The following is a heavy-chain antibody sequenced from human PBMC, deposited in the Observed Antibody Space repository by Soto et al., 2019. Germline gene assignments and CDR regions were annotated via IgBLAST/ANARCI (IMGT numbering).Heavy chain of an antibody. CDR2: IIPIFGTA. D-gene: IGHD1-1*01. Sequence: GASVKVSCKASGGTFSSYAISWVRQAPGQGLEWMGGIIPIFGTANYAQKFKGRVTITADESTSTAYMELSSLRSEDTAVYYCASGTTGTIRRRHKYYGMDVWGQGTTVTVSS. CDR1: GGTFSSYA. J-gene: IGHJ6*02. V-gene: IGHV1-69*13. CDR3: ASGTTGTIRRRHKYYGMDV.